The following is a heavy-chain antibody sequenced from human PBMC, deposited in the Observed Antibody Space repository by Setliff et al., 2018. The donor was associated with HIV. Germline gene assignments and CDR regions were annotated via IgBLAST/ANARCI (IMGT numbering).Heavy chain of an antibody. CDR3: ATDGIGGWLRPMPDY. Sequence: PGGSLRLSCVVSGFTFDDYAMHWVRQAPGKGLEWVSGISWNSGSIGYEDSVKGRFTISRDKTKNSLYLQMSSLRSDDTAVYYCATDGIGGWLRPMPDYWGQGTQVTVSS. CDR2: ISWNSGSI. D-gene: IGHD5-12*01. J-gene: IGHJ4*02. V-gene: IGHV3-9*01. CDR1: GFTFDDYA.